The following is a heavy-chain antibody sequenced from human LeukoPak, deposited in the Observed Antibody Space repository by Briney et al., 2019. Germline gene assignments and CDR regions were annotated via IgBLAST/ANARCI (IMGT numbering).Heavy chain of an antibody. V-gene: IGHV4-4*02. CDR1: GGSISSSHW. CDR2: IYHGGNT. Sequence: SETLSPTCAVSGGSISSSHWWSWVRQPPEKGLEWIGEIYHGGNTHYNPSLKSRVTLSVDNAKNQFSLKLSSVTAADTAVYYCARVHCSTSNCFFFDYWGQGTLVTVSS. J-gene: IGHJ4*02. D-gene: IGHD2-2*01. CDR3: ARVHCSTSNCFFFDY.